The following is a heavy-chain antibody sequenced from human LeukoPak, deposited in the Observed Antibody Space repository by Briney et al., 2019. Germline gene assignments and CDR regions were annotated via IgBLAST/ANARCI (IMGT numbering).Heavy chain of an antibody. J-gene: IGHJ4*02. V-gene: IGHV1-69*06. CDR3: ARGYYYGSGSYNPYDY. Sequence: SVKVSCKASGGTFSSYAISWVRQAPGQGLEWMGGIIPIFGTANYVQKFQGRVTITADKSTSTAYMELSSLRSEDTAVYYCARGYYYGSGSYNPYDYWGQGTLVTVSS. D-gene: IGHD3-10*01. CDR1: GGTFSSYA. CDR2: IIPIFGTA.